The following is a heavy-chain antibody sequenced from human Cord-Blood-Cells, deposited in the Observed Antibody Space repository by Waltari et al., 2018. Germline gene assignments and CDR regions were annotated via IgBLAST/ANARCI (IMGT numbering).Heavy chain of an antibody. CDR3: ARPKGTGGLNWYFDL. CDR1: GGSIRSSSYY. J-gene: IGHJ2*01. CDR2: IYYSGST. V-gene: IGHV4-39*07. D-gene: IGHD3-10*01. Sequence: QLQLQESGPGLVTPSATLSLTCPVPGGSIRSSSYYCGCIRPPPGTGLEWIGSIYYSGSTYYNPSLKSRVTISVETSKNQFSLKLSSVTAADTAVYYCARPKGTGGLNWYFDLWGRGTLVTVSS.